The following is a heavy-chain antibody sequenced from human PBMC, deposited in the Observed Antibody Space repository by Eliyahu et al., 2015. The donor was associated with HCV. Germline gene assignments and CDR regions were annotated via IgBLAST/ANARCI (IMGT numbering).Heavy chain of an antibody. J-gene: IGHJ5*02. D-gene: IGHD6-19*01. Sequence: QVQLQESGPGLVKPSETLSLTSPVSGGXITTYSXSWXRXPPGKGXEGICYXXFSGSTNYNPSLKSRVTISVDTSKNQFSLNLSSVTAADTAVYYCASGGGGIAVAGTGGWFDPWGQGTLVTVSS. V-gene: IGHV4-59*01. CDR2: XXFSGST. CDR1: GGXITTYS. CDR3: ASGGGGIAVAGTGGWFDP.